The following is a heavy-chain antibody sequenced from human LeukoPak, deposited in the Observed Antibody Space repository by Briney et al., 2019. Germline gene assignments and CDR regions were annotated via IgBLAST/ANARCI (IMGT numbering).Heavy chain of an antibody. D-gene: IGHD3-22*01. CDR1: GFTFSSYA. CDR3: AKGTPTPHYDSSGYYYDYYYYGMDV. Sequence: GGSLRVSCAASGFTFSSYAMSWVRQAPGKGLEWVSAISGSGGSTYYADSVKGRFTISRDNSKDTLYLQMNSLRAEDTAVYYCAKGTPTPHYDSSGYYYDYYYYGMDVGGQGTTVTVSS. CDR2: ISGSGGST. J-gene: IGHJ6*02. V-gene: IGHV3-23*01.